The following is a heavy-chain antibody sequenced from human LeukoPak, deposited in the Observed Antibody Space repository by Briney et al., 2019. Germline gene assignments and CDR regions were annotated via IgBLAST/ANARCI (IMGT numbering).Heavy chain of an antibody. CDR1: GFTFDDYA. CDR2: ISWNSGSI. J-gene: IGHJ4*02. Sequence: GGSLRLSCAASGFTFDDYAMRWVRQAPGKGLEWVSGISWNSGSIGYADSVKGRFTISRDNAKNSLYLQMNSLRAEDTALYYCAKDITAVVAAILDHWGQGTLVTVSS. D-gene: IGHD2-15*01. CDR3: AKDITAVVAAILDH. V-gene: IGHV3-9*01.